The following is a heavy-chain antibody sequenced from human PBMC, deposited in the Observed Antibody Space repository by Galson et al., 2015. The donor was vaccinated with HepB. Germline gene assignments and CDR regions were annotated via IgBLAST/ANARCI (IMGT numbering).Heavy chain of an antibody. CDR3: AREGAVAGTVAFDI. J-gene: IGHJ3*02. V-gene: IGHV4-59*01. CDR1: GGSISSYY. CDR2: IYYSGST. D-gene: IGHD6-19*01. Sequence: ETLSLTCTVSGGSISSYYWSWIRQPPGKGLEWIGYIYYSGSTNYNPPLKSRVTISVDTSKNQFSLKLSSVTAADTAVYYCAREGAVAGTVAFDIWGQGTMVTVSS.